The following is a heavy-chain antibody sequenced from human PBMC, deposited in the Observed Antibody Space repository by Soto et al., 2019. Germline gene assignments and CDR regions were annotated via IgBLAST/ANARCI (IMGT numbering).Heavy chain of an antibody. Sequence: PGGSLRLSCAASGFTFSSYAMSWVRQAPGKGLEWVSAISGSGGSTYYADSVKGRFTISRDNSKNTLYLQMNSLRAEDTAVYYCAKDRALVGSGWYVRVVGAFDIWGQGTMVTVSS. CDR2: ISGSGGST. CDR3: AKDRALVGSGWYVRVVGAFDI. J-gene: IGHJ3*02. V-gene: IGHV3-23*01. CDR1: GFTFSSYA. D-gene: IGHD6-19*01.